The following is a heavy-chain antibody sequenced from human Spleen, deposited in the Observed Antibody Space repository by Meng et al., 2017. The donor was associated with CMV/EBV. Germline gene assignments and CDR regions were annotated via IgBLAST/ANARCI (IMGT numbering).Heavy chain of an antibody. D-gene: IGHD7-27*01. V-gene: IGHV1-2*02. J-gene: IGHJ4*02. CDR1: GYTFTGYY. CDR3: ARDNNWGPDY. Sequence: ASVKVSCKASGYTFTGYYIHWVRQAPGQGLEWMGMINPTDGITNYAQRFQGRVTLTRDTSINTGYMELTRLTSDDTAVYYCARDNNWGPDYWGQGTLVTVSS. CDR2: INPTDGIT.